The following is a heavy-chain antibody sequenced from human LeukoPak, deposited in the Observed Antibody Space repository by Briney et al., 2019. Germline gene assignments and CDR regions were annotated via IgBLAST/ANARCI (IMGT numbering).Heavy chain of an antibody. CDR3: ARDAEWELLGGTLYFDY. Sequence: ASVKVSCKASGYTFTGYYMHWVRQAPGQGLEWMGIINPSGGSTSYAQKFQGRVTMTRDMSTSTVYMELSSLRSEDTAVYYCARDAEWELLGGTLYFDYWGQGTLVTVSS. D-gene: IGHD1-26*01. CDR1: GYTFTGYY. CDR2: INPSGGST. V-gene: IGHV1-46*01. J-gene: IGHJ4*02.